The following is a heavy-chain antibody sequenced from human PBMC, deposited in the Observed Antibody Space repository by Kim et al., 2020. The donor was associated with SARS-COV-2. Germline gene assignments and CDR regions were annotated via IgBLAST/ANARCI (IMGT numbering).Heavy chain of an antibody. J-gene: IGHJ4*02. V-gene: IGHV3-11*03. CDR2: ISNSGHYA. CDR1: GLNFNVEF. CDR3: TNIRYGQVDY. Sequence: GGSLRLSCAASGLNFNVEFMSWVRQAPGKGLEWISYISNSGHYANYADSVQGRFTISRDNAQNSLHLQMNNLRAEDTAMYYCTNIRYGQVDYWGQGTLVT. D-gene: IGHD1-20*01.